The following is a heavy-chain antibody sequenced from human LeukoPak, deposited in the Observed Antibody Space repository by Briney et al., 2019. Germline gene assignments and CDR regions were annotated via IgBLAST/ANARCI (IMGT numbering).Heavy chain of an antibody. CDR3: ARASSDYYDSSGPTPGDY. CDR1: GGSISSGGYY. Sequence: PSQTLSLTCTVSGGSISSGGYYWSWIRQHPGKGLEWIGYIYYSGSTYYNPSLKSRVTISVDTSKNQFSLKLSSVTAADTAVYYCARASSDYYDSSGPTPGDYWGQGTLVTVSS. CDR2: IYYSGST. V-gene: IGHV4-31*03. D-gene: IGHD3-22*01. J-gene: IGHJ4*02.